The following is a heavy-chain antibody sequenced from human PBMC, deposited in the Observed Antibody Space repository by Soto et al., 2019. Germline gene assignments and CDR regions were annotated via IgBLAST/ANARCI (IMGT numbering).Heavy chain of an antibody. CDR1: GFTFIVYA. V-gene: IGHV3-23*01. Sequence: GGSLRLSCAASGFTFIVYAMSWVRQAPGKGLEWVSAISSNGGRTFYADSLRGRFTISRDNSKSALYLQMNNLRAEDTAIYYCAKYSELPYEAYLQQWGQGTLVTVSS. CDR2: ISSNGGRT. CDR3: AKYSELPYEAYLQQ. D-gene: IGHD1-7*01. J-gene: IGHJ1*01.